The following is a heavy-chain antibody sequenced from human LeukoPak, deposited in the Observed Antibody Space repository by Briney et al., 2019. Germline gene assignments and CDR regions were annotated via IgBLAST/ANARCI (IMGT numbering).Heavy chain of an antibody. D-gene: IGHD2-2*01. CDR3: ASYCSSTSCSGDPAAFQH. J-gene: IGHJ1*01. Sequence: GASVKVSCKASGYTITDYYLHWVRQAPGQGLEWMGWIIPNTGGTNYAQKFQDWVTMSSDTSISTAYMELSSLRSDDTAVYYCASYCSSTSCSGDPAAFQHWGQGTLVTVSS. CDR1: GYTITDYY. V-gene: IGHV1-2*04. CDR2: IIPNTGGT.